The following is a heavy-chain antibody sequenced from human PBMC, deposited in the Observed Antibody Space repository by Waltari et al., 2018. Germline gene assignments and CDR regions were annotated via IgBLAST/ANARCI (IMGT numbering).Heavy chain of an antibody. CDR3: ATSGWYCFDY. CDR1: GFTFSDYS. V-gene: IGHV3-48*04. CDR2: ITGSGGST. J-gene: IGHJ4*02. D-gene: IGHD6-19*01. Sequence: DVQLVESGGALVQPGGSLRLSCAASGFTFSDYSLNWVRQAPGKGLEWISYITGSGGSTYYSDSVKGRFTISRDNAKNSLYLQMNSLRAEDTAVYYCATSGWYCFDYWGQGTLVTVSS.